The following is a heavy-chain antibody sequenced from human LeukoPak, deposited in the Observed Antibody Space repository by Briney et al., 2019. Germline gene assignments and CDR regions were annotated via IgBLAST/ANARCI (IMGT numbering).Heavy chain of an antibody. CDR1: GGSISSRSYF. CDR3: ARLGDSSSRLYYFDY. J-gene: IGHJ4*02. D-gene: IGHD6-6*01. CDR2: FHYSGST. Sequence: SETLSLTCSVSGGSISSRSYFWGWIRQPPGKGLEWIGYFHYSGSTNYNPSLKSRVTISVDTSKNQFSLKLSSVTAADTAVYYCARLGDSSSRLYYFDYWGQGTLVTVSS. V-gene: IGHV4-61*05.